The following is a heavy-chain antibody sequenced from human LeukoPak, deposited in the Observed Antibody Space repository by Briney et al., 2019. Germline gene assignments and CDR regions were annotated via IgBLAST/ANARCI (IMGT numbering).Heavy chain of an antibody. V-gene: IGHV1-8*01. CDR1: GYTFTSYD. Sequence: ASVKVSCKASGYTFTSYDINWVRQATGQGLEWMGWMNPNSGNTGYAQKFRGRVTMTRNTSISTAYMELSSLRSEDTAVYYCARGRGQWLGFDYWGQGTLVTVSS. D-gene: IGHD6-19*01. CDR3: ARGRGQWLGFDY. J-gene: IGHJ4*02. CDR2: MNPNSGNT.